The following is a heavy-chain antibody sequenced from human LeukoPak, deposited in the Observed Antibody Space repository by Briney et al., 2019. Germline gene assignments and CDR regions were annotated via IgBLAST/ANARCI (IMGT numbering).Heavy chain of an antibody. D-gene: IGHD3-9*01. CDR2: ISGTGGST. V-gene: IGHV3-23*01. CDR3: AKLYYDILTGYYKGDVFDI. Sequence: GGSLRLSCAASGFTFSSYGMSWVRQAPGKGLEWVSTISGTGGSTYYADSVKGRFTISRDNSKSTLYLQMNSLRAEDTAVYYCAKLYYDILTGYYKGDVFDIWGQGTVVTVSS. CDR1: GFTFSSYG. J-gene: IGHJ3*02.